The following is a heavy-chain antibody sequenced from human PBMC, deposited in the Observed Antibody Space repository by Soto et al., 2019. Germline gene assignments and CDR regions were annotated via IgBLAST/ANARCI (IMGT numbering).Heavy chain of an antibody. Sequence: EVQLVESGGGLVKPGESLRLSCAASGFTFSTAWMTWVRQAPGRGLEWVARIKTTSDGGTIHYAAPVKGRFTISRDDSKDTLFLQMNSLKIDDTALYHCIRDPYGSTWGQGTLVTVSS. V-gene: IGHV3-15*01. D-gene: IGHD3-10*01. CDR1: GFTFSTAW. CDR2: IKTTSDGGTI. J-gene: IGHJ5*02. CDR3: IRDPYGST.